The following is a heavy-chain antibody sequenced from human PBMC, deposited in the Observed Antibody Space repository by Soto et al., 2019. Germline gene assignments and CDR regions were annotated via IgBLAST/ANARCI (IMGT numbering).Heavy chain of an antibody. J-gene: IGHJ5*02. Sequence: SETLSLTCTVSGGSISSGGYYWSWIRQHPGKGLEWIGYIYYSGSTYYNPSLKSRVTISVDTSKNQFSLKLSSVTAADTAVYYCARDLHGGTMVRGVIITSRWFDPWGQGTLVTVSS. V-gene: IGHV4-31*03. CDR1: GGSISSGGYY. D-gene: IGHD3-10*01. CDR3: ARDLHGGTMVRGVIITSRWFDP. CDR2: IYYSGST.